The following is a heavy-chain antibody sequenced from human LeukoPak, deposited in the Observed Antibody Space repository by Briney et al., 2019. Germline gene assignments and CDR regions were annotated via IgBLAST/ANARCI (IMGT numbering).Heavy chain of an antibody. CDR1: GFTFSSYA. Sequence: QPGGSLRLSCAASGFTFSSYAMHWVRQAPGKGLEWVAVIWYDGSNKYYADSVKGRFTISRDNSKNTLYLQMNSLRAEDTAVYYCARDLDSSGPLDYWGQGTLVTVSS. CDR3: ARDLDSSGPLDY. J-gene: IGHJ4*02. D-gene: IGHD3-22*01. V-gene: IGHV3-33*08. CDR2: IWYDGSNK.